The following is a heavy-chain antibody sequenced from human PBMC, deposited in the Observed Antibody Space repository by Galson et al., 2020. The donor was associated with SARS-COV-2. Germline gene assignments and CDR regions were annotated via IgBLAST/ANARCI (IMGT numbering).Heavy chain of an antibody. CDR2: ISYDGSNK. V-gene: IGHV3-30*18. J-gene: IGHJ6*03. Sequence: GGSLRLSCAASGFTFSSYGMHWVRQAPGKGLEWVAVISYDGSNKYYADSVKGRFTISRDNSKNTLYLQMNSLRAEDTAVYYCAKGGDGSGLYYYYYMDVWGKGTTVTISS. CDR3: AKGGDGSGLYYYYYMDV. CDR1: GFTFSSYG. D-gene: IGHD1-26*01.